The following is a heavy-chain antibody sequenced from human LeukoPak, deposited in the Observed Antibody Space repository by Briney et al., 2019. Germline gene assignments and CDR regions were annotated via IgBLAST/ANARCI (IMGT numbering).Heavy chain of an antibody. CDR3: ARDGSYGVYGSGSYGYYYYYMDV. V-gene: IGHV3-30*03. CDR1: GFTFSSYG. D-gene: IGHD3-10*01. CDR2: ISYDGSNK. J-gene: IGHJ6*03. Sequence: GGSPRLSCAASGFTFSSYGMHWVRQAPGKGLEWVAVISYDGSNKYYADSVKGRFTISRDNSKNTLYLQMNSLRAEDTAVYYCARDGSYGVYGSGSYGYYYYYMDVWGKGTTVTISS.